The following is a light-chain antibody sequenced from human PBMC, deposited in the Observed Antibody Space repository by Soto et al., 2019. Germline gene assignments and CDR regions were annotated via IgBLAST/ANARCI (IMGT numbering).Light chain of an antibody. J-gene: IGKJ3*01. CDR3: QQYCISPS. CDR2: GAS. Sequence: SPATVSVSRGERATLSCRASQSVSTNVAWYQQKPGQAPRLLIYGASIRATGIPDRFSGRGSGTDFTLTISRLEPDDFAVYYCQQYCISPSFGPGTNVDI. V-gene: IGKV3-20*01. CDR1: QSVSTN.